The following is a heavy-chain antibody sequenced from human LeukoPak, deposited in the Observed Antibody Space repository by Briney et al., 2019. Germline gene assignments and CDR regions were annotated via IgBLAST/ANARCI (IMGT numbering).Heavy chain of an antibody. CDR3: ATYGHRGSFGIDY. V-gene: IGHV1-24*01. D-gene: IGHD2-15*01. J-gene: IGHJ4*02. Sequence: ASVKVSCKASGYTFSSYGISWVRQAPGKGLEWMGGFDPEDGETIYAQKFQGRVTMTEDTSTDTAYMELSSLRSEDTAVYYCATYGHRGSFGIDYWGQGTLVTVSS. CDR1: GYTFSSYG. CDR2: FDPEDGET.